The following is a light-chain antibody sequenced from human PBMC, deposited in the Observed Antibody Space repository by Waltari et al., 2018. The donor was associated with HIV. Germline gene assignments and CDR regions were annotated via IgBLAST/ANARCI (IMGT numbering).Light chain of an antibody. CDR2: RNN. CDR3: AAWSGSLSGVV. J-gene: IGLJ2*01. CDR1: SSNIGSYY. V-gene: IGLV1-47*01. Sequence: QSVLTQPPSASGTPGQRVTISCSGSSSNIGSYYVYWYQQLPGTAPKLRIYRNNQRPSGVPYRFSDSKSGTSGSLAISGLRSEDEADYFCAAWSGSLSGVVFGGGTKLTVL.